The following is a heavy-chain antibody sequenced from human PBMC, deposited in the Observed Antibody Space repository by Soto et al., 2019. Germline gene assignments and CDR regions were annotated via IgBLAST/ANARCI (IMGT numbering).Heavy chain of an antibody. CDR1: GGSISSSNW. D-gene: IGHD4-17*01. CDR3: ARASFGVTTPHYFDY. CDR2: IYHSGST. Sequence: PSETLSLTCAVSGGSISSSNWWSWVRQPPGKGLEWIGEIYHSGSTNYNPSLKSRVTISVDKSKNQFSLKLSSVTAADTAVYYCARASFGVTTPHYFDYWGQGTLVTVSS. J-gene: IGHJ4*02. V-gene: IGHV4-4*02.